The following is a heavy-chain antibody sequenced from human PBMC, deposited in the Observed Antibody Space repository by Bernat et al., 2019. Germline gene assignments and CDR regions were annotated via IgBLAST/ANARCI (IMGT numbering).Heavy chain of an antibody. CDR2: IDPSDSYT. CDR3: ARHIGGNRDAFDI. CDR1: GYSFTSYW. Sequence: EVQLVQSGAEGKKPGESLRISCKGSGYSFTSYWISWVRQMPGKGLEWMGRIDPSDSYTNYSPYFQGHVTISADKSISTAYLQWSSLKASDTAMYYCARHIGGNRDAFDIWGQGTMVTVSS. J-gene: IGHJ3*02. D-gene: IGHD4-23*01. V-gene: IGHV5-10-1*03.